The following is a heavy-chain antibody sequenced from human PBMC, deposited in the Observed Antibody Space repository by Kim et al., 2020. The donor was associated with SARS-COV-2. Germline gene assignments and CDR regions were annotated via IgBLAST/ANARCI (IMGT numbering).Heavy chain of an antibody. Sequence: GASLQISCKGSGYSFTSYWIGWVRQMPGKGLEWMGIIYPGDSDTRYSPSFQGQVTISADKSISTAYLQWSSLKASDTAMYYCARRVLAAADAFDIWGQGTMVTVSS. CDR3: ARRVLAAADAFDI. CDR2: IYPGDSDT. D-gene: IGHD6-13*01. J-gene: IGHJ3*02. V-gene: IGHV5-51*01. CDR1: GYSFTSYW.